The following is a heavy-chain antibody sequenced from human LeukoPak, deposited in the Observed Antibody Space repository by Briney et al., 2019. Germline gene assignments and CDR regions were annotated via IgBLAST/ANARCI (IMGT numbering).Heavy chain of an antibody. CDR3: ARGAYSSSPFVY. V-gene: IGHV3-30*01. D-gene: IGHD6-6*01. CDR1: GFTFSSYA. Sequence: PGGSLRLSCAASGFTFSSYAMHWVRQAPGKGLEWVAVISYDGSNKYYADSVKGRFTISRDNSKNTLYLQMNSLRAEDTAVYYCARGAYSSSPFVYWGQGTLVTVSS. J-gene: IGHJ4*02. CDR2: ISYDGSNK.